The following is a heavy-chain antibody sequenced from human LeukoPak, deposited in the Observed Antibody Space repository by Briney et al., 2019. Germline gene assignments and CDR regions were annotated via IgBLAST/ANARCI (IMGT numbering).Heavy chain of an antibody. V-gene: IGHV4-34*01. CDR1: GGSFSGYY. CDR2: INHSGST. J-gene: IGHJ5*02. Sequence: SSETLSLTCAVCGGSFSGYYWSWIRQPPGKGLEWIGEINHSGSTNYNPSLKSRVTISVDTSKNQFSLKLSSVTAADTAVYYCAREVLYQLTSGFDPWGQGTLVTVSS. D-gene: IGHD2-2*01. CDR3: AREVLYQLTSGFDP.